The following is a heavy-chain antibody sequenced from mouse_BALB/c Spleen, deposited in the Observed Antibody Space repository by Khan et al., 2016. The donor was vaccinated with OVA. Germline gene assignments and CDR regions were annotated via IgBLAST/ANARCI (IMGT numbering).Heavy chain of an antibody. V-gene: IGHV9-3-1*01. J-gene: IGHJ4*01. CDR2: INTYTGEP. D-gene: IGHD3-3*01. CDR3: DRVGDNGTMDY. CDR1: VYTFTNYG. Sequence: QIQLVQSGPELKKPGETVKISCKASVYTFTNYGMNWVKQAPGKGLKWMGWINTYTGEPTYADDFKGRFAFSLESSASTAYLQINNLKDEETATYFCDRVGDNGTMDYWGQGTSVTVSS.